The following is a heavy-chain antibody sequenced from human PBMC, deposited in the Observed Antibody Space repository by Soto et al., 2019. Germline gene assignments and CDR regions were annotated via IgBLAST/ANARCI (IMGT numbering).Heavy chain of an antibody. J-gene: IGHJ5*02. V-gene: IGHV3-30-3*01. D-gene: IGHD3-22*01. CDR3: ARDYSDNNGGRFDT. CDR2: VSYDGTSQ. CDR1: GFTFSVFA. Sequence: LVESGGGVVQPGRSLRLSCAASGFTFSVFAMHWVRQPPGKGLECVAVVSYDGTSQKYADSVKGRFTISRDNSKNTLYLQMTRLRTEDTAVYYCARDYSDNNGGRFDTWGQGTLVTVSS.